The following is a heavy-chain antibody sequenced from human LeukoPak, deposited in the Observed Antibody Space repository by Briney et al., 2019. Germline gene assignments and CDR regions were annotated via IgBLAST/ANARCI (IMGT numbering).Heavy chain of an antibody. J-gene: IGHJ4*02. CDR2: IYHSGST. D-gene: IGHD6-6*01. V-gene: IGHV4-30-2*01. CDR3: VRLAISSSVYYFDY. CDR1: GGSISSGGYY. Sequence: SETLSLTCTVSGGSISSGGYYWSWIRQPPGKGLEWIGYIYHSGSTYYSPSLKSRVTISVDRSKNQFSLKLSSVTAADTAVYYCVRLAISSSVYYFDYWGQGTLVTVSS.